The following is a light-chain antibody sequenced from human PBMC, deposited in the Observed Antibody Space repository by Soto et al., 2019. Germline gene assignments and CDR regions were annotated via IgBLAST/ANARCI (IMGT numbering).Light chain of an antibody. CDR2: AVS. V-gene: IGLV2-8*01. CDR1: SSDVGGYNS. CDR3: SSYSGSINVV. Sequence: QSALTQPPSASGSPGQSVTISCTGTSSDVGGYNSVSWYQHHPGKAPKLMIYAVSRRPSRVSDRFSGSKSGNTASLTVSGLQAEDEADYYCSSYSGSINVVFGGGTKLTVL. J-gene: IGLJ2*01.